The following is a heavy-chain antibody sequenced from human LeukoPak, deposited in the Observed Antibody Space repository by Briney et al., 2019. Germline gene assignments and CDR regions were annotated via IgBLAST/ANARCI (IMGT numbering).Heavy chain of an antibody. V-gene: IGHV6-1*01. CDR3: ARYTSSWYLDS. CDR2: TLYRSKWYR. CDR1: VDSVSSNSAA. Sequence: SQALSLTCVISVDSVSSNSAAWNWTRHSPSGALEWLGWTLYRSKWYRDYGVSVRSRITISPDTSKRQFSLQLNAVTREDTAVHYCARYTSSWYLDSWGEGTLVTLPS. J-gene: IGHJ4*02. D-gene: IGHD6-13*01.